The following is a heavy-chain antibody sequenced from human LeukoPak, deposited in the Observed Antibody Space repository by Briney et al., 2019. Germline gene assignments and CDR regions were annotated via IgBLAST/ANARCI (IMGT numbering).Heavy chain of an antibody. J-gene: IGHJ4*02. V-gene: IGHV3-11*01. D-gene: IGHD6-13*01. CDR1: GFTFSDYY. Sequence: TGGSLRLSCAASGFTFSDYYMSWIRQAPGKGLEWVSYISSSGSTTYYADSVKGRFTISRDNSKNTLYLQMNSLRAEDTAVYYCAKIPYGLAAAGTFDYWGQGTLVTVSS. CDR2: ISSSGSTT. CDR3: AKIPYGLAAAGTFDY.